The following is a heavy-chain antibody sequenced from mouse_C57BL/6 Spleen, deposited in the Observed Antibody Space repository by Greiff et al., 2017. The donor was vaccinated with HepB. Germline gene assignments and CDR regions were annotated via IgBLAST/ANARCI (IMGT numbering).Heavy chain of an antibody. D-gene: IGHD1-1*01. J-gene: IGHJ3*01. V-gene: IGHV1-69*01. CDR3: ARWDYYGSSPWFAY. CDR2: IDPSDSYT. CDR1: GYTFTSYW. Sequence: VQLQQPGAELVMPGASVKLSCKASGYTFTSYWMHWVKQRPGQGLEWIGEIDPSDSYTNYNQKFKGKSTLTVDQSSSTAYMRLSSLASEDSAVYYCARWDYYGSSPWFAYWGQGTLVTVSA.